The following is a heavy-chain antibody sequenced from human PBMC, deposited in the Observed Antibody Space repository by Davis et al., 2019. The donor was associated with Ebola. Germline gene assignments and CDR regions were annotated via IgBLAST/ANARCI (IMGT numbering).Heavy chain of an antibody. CDR3: VRGVGGWGVT. V-gene: IGHV3-30*03. D-gene: IGHD6-19*01. Sequence: GESLKISCAASGLMFNNYAMHWVRQAPGKGLEWVAIISYDGGSKYYADSVKGRFTISRDDARNSLSLQMNSLRPDDTAVYFCVRGVGGWGVTWGQGTLVTVSS. CDR2: ISYDGGSK. CDR1: GLMFNNYA. J-gene: IGHJ5*02.